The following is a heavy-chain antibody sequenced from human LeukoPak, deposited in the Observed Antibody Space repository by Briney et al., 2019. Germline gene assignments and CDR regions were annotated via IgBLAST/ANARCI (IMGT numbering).Heavy chain of an antibody. J-gene: IGHJ4*02. CDR2: IKEDGSEK. V-gene: IGHV3-7*01. D-gene: IGHD3-22*01. Sequence: GGSLRLSCAASGFIFTDYWMYWVRQAPGRGLAWVANIKEDGSEKNYVDSVKGRFTISRDNAKNSLYLQMNSLRAEDTAVYYCASSDSSGYYGGDFDYWGQGTLVTVSS. CDR1: GFIFTDYW. CDR3: ASSDSSGYYGGDFDY.